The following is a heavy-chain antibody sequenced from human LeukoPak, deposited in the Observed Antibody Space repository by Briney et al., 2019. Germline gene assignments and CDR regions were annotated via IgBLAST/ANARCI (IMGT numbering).Heavy chain of an antibody. CDR3: ARDLGYSSGWPWRFDY. V-gene: IGHV3-66*01. D-gene: IGHD6-19*01. Sequence: GGSLRLSCAASGFTFSSYAMHWVRQAPGKGLEWVSVIYSGGSTYYADSVKGRFTISRDNSKNTLYLQMNSLRAEDTAVYYCARDLGYSSGWPWRFDYWGQGTLVTVSS. J-gene: IGHJ4*02. CDR1: GFTFSSYA. CDR2: IYSGGST.